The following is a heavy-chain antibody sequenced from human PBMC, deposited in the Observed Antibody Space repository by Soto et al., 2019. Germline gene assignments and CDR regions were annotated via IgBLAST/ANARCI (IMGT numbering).Heavy chain of an antibody. V-gene: IGHV4-31*11. CDR1: GVSISSSNW. CDR2: IYYSGST. CDR3: ARDFTDSSGPTLGMGV. J-gene: IGHJ6*02. Sequence: SETLSLTCAVSGVSISSSNWWSWIRQHPGKGLEWIGYIYYSGSTYYNPSLKSRVTISVDTSKNQFSLKLSSVTAADTAVYYCARDFTDSSGPTLGMGVWGQGTTVTVSS. D-gene: IGHD6-19*01.